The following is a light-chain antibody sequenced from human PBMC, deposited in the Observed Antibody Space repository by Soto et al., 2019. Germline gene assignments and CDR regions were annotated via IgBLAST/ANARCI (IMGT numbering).Light chain of an antibody. CDR1: QDIRTS. J-gene: IGKJ3*01. CDR2: GAS. V-gene: IGKV1-33*01. CDR3: QQYDNLPPFT. Sequence: DIQMTQSPSSLSASVGARISITCQASQDIRTSLSWFQQKPGRAPKLLIYGASNLETGVPSRFRGSGSGTDFTFTISSLQPEDIATYYCQQYDNLPPFTFGPGTKVDI.